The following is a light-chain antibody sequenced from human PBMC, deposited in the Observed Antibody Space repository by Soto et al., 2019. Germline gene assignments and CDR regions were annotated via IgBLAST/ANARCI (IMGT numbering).Light chain of an antibody. J-gene: IGKJ4*01. CDR3: QQLYTYPLT. CDR1: QGINSY. Sequence: DIPLTQSPSFLSASVGDRVTVTCRASQGINSYLAWYQQKPGKAPKLLIYTASTLQSGVPSRFSGSGSGTEFTLTITSLQPDDFAAYYCQQLYTYPLTFGGGTKVEIK. V-gene: IGKV1-9*01. CDR2: TAS.